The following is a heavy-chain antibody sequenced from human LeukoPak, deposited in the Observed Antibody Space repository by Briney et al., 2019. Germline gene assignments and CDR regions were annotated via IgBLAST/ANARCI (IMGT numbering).Heavy chain of an antibody. V-gene: IGHV4-31*03. CDR3: ARAGGSYFQYYFDY. D-gene: IGHD1-26*01. Sequence: SETLSLTCTVSGGSISSGGYCWSWIRQHPGQGLEWIGYIYYSGSTYYNPSLKSRVTISVDTSKNQFSLKLGSVTAADTAVYYCARAGGSYFQYYFDYWGQGTLVTVSS. CDR1: GGSISSGGYC. CDR2: IYYSGST. J-gene: IGHJ4*02.